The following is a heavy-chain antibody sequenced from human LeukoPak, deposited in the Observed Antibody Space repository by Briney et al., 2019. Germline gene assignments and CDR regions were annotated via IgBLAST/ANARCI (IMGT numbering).Heavy chain of an antibody. Sequence: ASVEVSCKASGYTFTSYDINWVRQATGQGLEWMGWMNPNSGNTGYAQKFQGRVTMTRNTSISTAYMELSSLRSEDTAVYYCARGHRPVGIVVVPAAIERGDYYYYMDVWGKGTTVTVSS. J-gene: IGHJ6*03. CDR1: GYTFTSYD. CDR3: ARGHRPVGIVVVPAAIERGDYYYYMDV. V-gene: IGHV1-8*01. CDR2: MNPNSGNT. D-gene: IGHD2-2*03.